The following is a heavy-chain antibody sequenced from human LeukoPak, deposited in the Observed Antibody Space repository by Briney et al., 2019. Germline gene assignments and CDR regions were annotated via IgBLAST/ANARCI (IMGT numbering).Heavy chain of an antibody. CDR3: AGDPPFSSSPLLLSYGMDV. V-gene: IGHV4-59*12. D-gene: IGHD6-6*01. J-gene: IGHJ6*02. CDR2: IYYSGST. Sequence: SETLSLTCTVSGGSISSYYWSWIRQPPGKGLEWIGYIYYSGSTNYNPSLKSRVTISVDTSKNQFSLKLSSVTAADTAVYYCAGDPPFSSSPLLLSYGMDVWGQGTTVTVSS. CDR1: GGSISSYY.